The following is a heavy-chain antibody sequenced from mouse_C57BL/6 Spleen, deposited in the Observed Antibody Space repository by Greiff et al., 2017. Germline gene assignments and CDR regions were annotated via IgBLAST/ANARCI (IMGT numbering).Heavy chain of an antibody. D-gene: IGHD1-1*01. J-gene: IGHJ1*03. CDR1: GFTFSDYG. Sequence: EVQVVESGGGLVKPGGSLKLSCAASGFTFSDYGMHWVRQAPEKGLEWVAYISSGSSTIYYADTVKGRFTISRDKAKNTLFLQMTSLRSEDTAMYYGARHGECGPWWDFDGWGTGTTVTVAS. CDR3: ARHGECGPWWDFDG. V-gene: IGHV5-17*01. CDR2: ISSGSSTI.